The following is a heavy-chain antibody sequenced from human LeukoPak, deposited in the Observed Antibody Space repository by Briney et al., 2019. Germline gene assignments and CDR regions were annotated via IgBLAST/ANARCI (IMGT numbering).Heavy chain of an antibody. Sequence: GGSLRLSCAASGFSFSSYEMNWVRQAPGKGLEWVSYISSSSSTIYYADSVKGRFTISRDNAKNSLYLQMNSLRAEDTAVYYCARTGDNMDVWGKGTTVTVSS. CDR2: ISSSSSTI. CDR1: GFSFSSYE. CDR3: ARTGDNMDV. J-gene: IGHJ6*03. V-gene: IGHV3-48*03.